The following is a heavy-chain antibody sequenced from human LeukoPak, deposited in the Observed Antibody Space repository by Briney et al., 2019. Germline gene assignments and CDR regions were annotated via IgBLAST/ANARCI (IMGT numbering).Heavy chain of an antibody. Sequence: GRSLRLSCAGSGLTFSSYGMHGVGPALGKGLDWVAVISYDGSNKYYADSVKGRFTISRDNSKNTLYLQMNSLRAEDTAVYYCAKDRIAAAANWFDPWGQGTLVTVSS. D-gene: IGHD6-13*01. CDR2: ISYDGSNK. V-gene: IGHV3-30*18. CDR1: GLTFSSYG. CDR3: AKDRIAAAANWFDP. J-gene: IGHJ5*02.